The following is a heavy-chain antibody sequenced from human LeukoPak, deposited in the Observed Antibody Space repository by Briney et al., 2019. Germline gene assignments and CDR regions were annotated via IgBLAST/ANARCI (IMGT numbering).Heavy chain of an antibody. J-gene: IGHJ3*02. V-gene: IGHV4-59*01. CDR1: GGSISCYY. D-gene: IGHD3-3*01. Sequence: SETLSLTCTVSGGSISCYYWSWIRQPPGKGLEWVGYIYYSGSTNYNPSLKSRVTISVDTSKNQFSLKLSSVTAADTAMYYCARGLLGVVMNTPGSLDIWGQGTMVTVSS. CDR3: ARGLLGVVMNTPGSLDI. CDR2: IYYSGST.